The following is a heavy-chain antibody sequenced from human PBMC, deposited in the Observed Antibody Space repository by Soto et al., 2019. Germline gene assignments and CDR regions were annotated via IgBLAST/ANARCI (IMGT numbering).Heavy chain of an antibody. CDR1: TFTFNDYA. CDR2: ISYDGSNK. D-gene: IGHD2-2*02. CDR3: ARSYCSITSCYMKYYYYGMDV. V-gene: IGHV3-30-3*01. Sequence: VQLVESGGGVVQPGRSLRLSCAASTFTFNDYAMYWVRQAPGKGLEWVALISYDGSNKYYADSVKGRFSISRDNSENTLYLQMNSLRAEDTAVYYCARSYCSITSCYMKYYYYGMDVWGQGTTVTVSS. J-gene: IGHJ6*02.